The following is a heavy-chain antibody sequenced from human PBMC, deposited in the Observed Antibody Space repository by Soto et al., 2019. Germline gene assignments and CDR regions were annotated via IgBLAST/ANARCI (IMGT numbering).Heavy chain of an antibody. V-gene: IGHV3-23*01. CDR3: STARPYYDSSGYFDY. D-gene: IGHD3-22*01. CDR2: ISGSGDST. CDR1: GFTFSSSA. J-gene: IGHJ4*02. Sequence: GGSLRLSCAASGFTFSSSAMRWVRQAPGKGLEWVSAISGSGDSTYYADSVKGRFTVSRDNSKNTLYLQMNSLRAEGTAVYYCSTARPYYDSSGYFDYWGQGTLVTVSS.